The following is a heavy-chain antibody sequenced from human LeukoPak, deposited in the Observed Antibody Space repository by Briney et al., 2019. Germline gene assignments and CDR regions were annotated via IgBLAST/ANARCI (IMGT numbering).Heavy chain of an antibody. CDR2: INGDGSIT. CDR3: VRDLQD. J-gene: IGHJ4*02. V-gene: IGHV3-74*01. Sequence: GGSLRLSCAGSRLTLSSYWMQWVRQAPGKGLVWVSRINGDGSITNYADSVKGRFTISRDNAKNTLFLQMDSLRDEDTAVYYCVRDLQDWGQGTLVTVSS. CDR1: RLTLSSYW.